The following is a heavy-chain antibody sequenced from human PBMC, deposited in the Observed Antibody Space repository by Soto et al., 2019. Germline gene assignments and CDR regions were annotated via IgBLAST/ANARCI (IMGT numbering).Heavy chain of an antibody. CDR3: ASSDYDFWSGYQPGRYYYMDV. V-gene: IGHV1-2*04. D-gene: IGHD3-3*01. Sequence: ASVKVSCKASGYTFTGYYMHWVRQAPGQGLEWMGWINPNSGGTNYAQKFQGWVTMTRDTSISTAYMELSSLRSDDTAVYYCASSDYDFWSGYQPGRYYYMDVWGKGTTVTVSS. CDR1: GYTFTGYY. CDR2: INPNSGGT. J-gene: IGHJ6*03.